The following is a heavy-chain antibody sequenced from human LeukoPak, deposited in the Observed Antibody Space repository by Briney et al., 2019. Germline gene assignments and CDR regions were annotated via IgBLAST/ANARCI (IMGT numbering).Heavy chain of an antibody. V-gene: IGHV4-59*12. CDR2: IYYSGST. Sequence: SETLSLTCTVSGGSISSYYWSWIRQPPGKGLEWIGYIYYSGSTNYNPSLKSRVTISVDRSKNQFSLKLSSVTAADTAVYYCAREAPVAGGLDAFDIWGQGAMVTVSS. CDR3: AREAPVAGGLDAFDI. CDR1: GGSISSYY. D-gene: IGHD6-19*01. J-gene: IGHJ3*02.